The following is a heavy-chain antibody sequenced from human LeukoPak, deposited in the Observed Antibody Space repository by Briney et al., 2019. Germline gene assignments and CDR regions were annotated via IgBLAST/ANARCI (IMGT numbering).Heavy chain of an antibody. CDR2: ISGSGGST. CDR1: GFTFSSYA. CDR3: AKEEYYDSSGYYEDYYYYGMDV. J-gene: IGHJ6*02. Sequence: GGSLRLSCAASGFTFSSYAMSWVRQAPGKGLEWVSAISGSGGSTYYADSVKGRFTISRDNSKNTLYLQMNSLRAEDTAVYYCAKEEYYDSSGYYEDYYYYGMDVWGQGTTVTVSS. V-gene: IGHV3-23*01. D-gene: IGHD3-22*01.